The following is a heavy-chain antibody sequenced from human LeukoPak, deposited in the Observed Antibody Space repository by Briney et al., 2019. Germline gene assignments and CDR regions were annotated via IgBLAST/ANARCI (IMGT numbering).Heavy chain of an antibody. CDR2: VNPNSGNT. V-gene: IGHV1-8*01. CDR3: AGGSGWLIEVY. D-gene: IGHD6-19*01. CDR1: GYTFTSYD. J-gene: IGHJ4*02. Sequence: ASVKVSCKASGYTFTSYDINWVRQATGQGLEWMGWVNPNSGNTGYAQKFQGRVTMTRNTSISTAYMELSSLRAEDTAVYYCAGGSGWLIEVYWGQGSLVTVSS.